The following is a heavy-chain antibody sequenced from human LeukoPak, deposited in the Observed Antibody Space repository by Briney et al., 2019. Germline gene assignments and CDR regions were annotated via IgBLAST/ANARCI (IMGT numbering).Heavy chain of an antibody. Sequence: NPSETLSLPCAVYGGYFSGFFWRWIRPPTGKGLEWIGEITHGGRTNNNPSLKRRVTISVDTSKSQFSRKLSSVTAADTAVYDCARAGITMFVKGAFDIWGQGTMVTVSS. V-gene: IGHV4-34*01. CDR1: GGYFSGFF. D-gene: IGHD3-10*02. J-gene: IGHJ3*02. CDR3: ARAGITMFVKGAFDI. CDR2: ITHGGRT.